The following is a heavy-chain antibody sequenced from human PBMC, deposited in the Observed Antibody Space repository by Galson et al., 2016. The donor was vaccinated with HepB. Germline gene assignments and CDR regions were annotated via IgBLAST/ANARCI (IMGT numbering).Heavy chain of an antibody. D-gene: IGHD1-7*01. J-gene: IGHJ4*02. CDR1: GITFSAYG. V-gene: IGHV3-33*01. CDR2: IWHDGSYE. CDR3: ATDRKADWNSGPGDY. Sequence: SLRLSCAASGITFSAYGMHWVRQAPGKGLEWVAVIWHDGSYESYADSLKGRFTISRDNSKNTLYLQMSSLRADDTAVYFCATDRKADWNSGPGDYWGRGTLVTVSS.